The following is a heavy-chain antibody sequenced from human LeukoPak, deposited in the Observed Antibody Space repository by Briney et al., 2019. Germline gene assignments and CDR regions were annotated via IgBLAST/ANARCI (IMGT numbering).Heavy chain of an antibody. J-gene: IGHJ3*02. Sequence: PGGSLRLSCAASGFTFSSYEMNWVRQAPGKGLEWVSYISSSGATIYYADSVKGRFTISRDNAKNSLYLQMNSLRAEDTAVYYCARAHGRGYAFDIWGQGTMVTVSS. V-gene: IGHV3-48*03. CDR3: ARAHGRGYAFDI. CDR2: ISSSGATI. CDR1: GFTFSSYE. D-gene: IGHD3-22*01.